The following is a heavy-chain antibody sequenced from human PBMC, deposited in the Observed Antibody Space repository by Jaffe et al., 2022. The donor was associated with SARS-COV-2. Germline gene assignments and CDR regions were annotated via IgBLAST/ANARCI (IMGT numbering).Heavy chain of an antibody. D-gene: IGHD3-3*01. V-gene: IGHV4-59*08. Sequence: QVQLQESGPGLVKPSETLSLTCTVSGGSISSYYWSWIRQPPGKGLEWIGYIYYSGSTNYNPSLKSRVTISVDTSKNQFSLKLSSVTAADTAVYYCARSYYDFWSGANWFDPWGQGTLVTVSS. CDR2: IYYSGST. J-gene: IGHJ5*02. CDR3: ARSYYDFWSGANWFDP. CDR1: GGSISSYY.